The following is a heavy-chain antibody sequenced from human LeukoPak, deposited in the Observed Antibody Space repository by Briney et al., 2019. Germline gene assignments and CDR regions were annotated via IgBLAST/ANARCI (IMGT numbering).Heavy chain of an antibody. V-gene: IGHV4-59*08. CDR3: ARGGVMVAGTPYYYYGMDV. Sequence: PSETLSLTCTVSGGSISSYYWSWIRQPPGKGLEWIGYFYYSGSTNYNPSLKSRVTISVDTSENQFSLKLTSVTAADTAVYYCARGGVMVAGTPYYYYGMDVWGQGTTVTVSS. D-gene: IGHD2-8*01. CDR2: FYYSGST. J-gene: IGHJ6*02. CDR1: GGSISSYY.